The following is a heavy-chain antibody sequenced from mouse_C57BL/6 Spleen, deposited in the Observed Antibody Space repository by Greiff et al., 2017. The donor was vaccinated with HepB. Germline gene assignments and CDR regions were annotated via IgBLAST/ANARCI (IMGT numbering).Heavy chain of an antibody. CDR3: ARHGNYYFDY. Sequence: EVQLVESGGDLVKPGGSLKLSCAASGFTFSSYGMSSVRQTPDKRLEWVATISSGGSYTYYPDSVKGRFTISRDNAKNTLYLQMSSLKSEDTAMYYCARHGNYYFDYWGQGTTLTVSS. V-gene: IGHV5-6*01. J-gene: IGHJ2*01. CDR2: ISSGGSYT. D-gene: IGHD2-1*01. CDR1: GFTFSSYG.